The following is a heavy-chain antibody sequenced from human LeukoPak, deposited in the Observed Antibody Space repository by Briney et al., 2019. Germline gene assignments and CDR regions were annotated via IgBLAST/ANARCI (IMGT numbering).Heavy chain of an antibody. CDR2: IYYSGST. V-gene: IGHV4-59*01. CDR1: GGSISGYY. J-gene: IGHJ6*02. CDR3: ARGIVVVNYYYYYGMDV. D-gene: IGHD3-22*01. Sequence: SETLSLTCTVSGGSISGYYWSWIRQPPGKGLEWIGYIYYSGSTNYNPSLKSRVTISVDTSKNQFSLKLSSVTAADTAVYYCARGIVVVNYYYYYGMDVWGQGTTVTVSS.